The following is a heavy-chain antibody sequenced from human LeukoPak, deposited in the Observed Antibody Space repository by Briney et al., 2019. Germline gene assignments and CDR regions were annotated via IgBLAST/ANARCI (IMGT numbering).Heavy chain of an antibody. Sequence: GSLRLSCAVSGFRFSDYSMNWVRQAPGKGLEWVSSISSSSSYIYYADSVKGRFTISRDNAKNSLYLQMNSPRDEDTAVYYCAALYYDFWSGYYSYYGMDVWGQGTTVTVSS. CDR3: AALYYDFWSGYYSYYGMDV. CDR1: GFRFSDYS. D-gene: IGHD3-3*01. V-gene: IGHV3-21*04. CDR2: ISSSSSYI. J-gene: IGHJ6*02.